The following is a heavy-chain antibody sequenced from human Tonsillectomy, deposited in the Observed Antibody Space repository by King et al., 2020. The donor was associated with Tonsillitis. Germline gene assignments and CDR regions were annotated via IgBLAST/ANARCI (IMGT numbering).Heavy chain of an antibody. Sequence: VQLVESGGGVVQPGGSLRLSCAASGFTFSSYGMHWVRQAPGKGLEWVAFIRYDGSNKYYADSVKGRFTISRDNSKNTLYLQMNSLRAEDTAVCYCAKTHDDGDYSVASWGQGTLVTVSS. V-gene: IGHV3-30*02. CDR3: AKTHDDGDYSVAS. D-gene: IGHD4-17*01. CDR2: IRYDGSNK. CDR1: GFTFSSYG. J-gene: IGHJ4*02.